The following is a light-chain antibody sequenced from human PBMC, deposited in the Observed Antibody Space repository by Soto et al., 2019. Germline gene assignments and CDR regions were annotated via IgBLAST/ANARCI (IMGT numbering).Light chain of an antibody. CDR3: QQYGSSPPWT. CDR2: GVS. CDR1: QSVSSSY. J-gene: IGKJ1*01. V-gene: IGKV3-20*01. Sequence: EIVLTQSPGTLSLSPGERATLSCRASQSVSSSYLAWYQQKPGQAPRLLIYGVSSRATGIPDRFSGSVSGTGFTLTISRLEPEDFAVYYCQQYGSSPPWTFGQGTKVEIK.